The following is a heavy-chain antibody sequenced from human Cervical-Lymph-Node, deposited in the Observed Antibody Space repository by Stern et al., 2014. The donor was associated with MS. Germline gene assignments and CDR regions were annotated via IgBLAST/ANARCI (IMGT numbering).Heavy chain of an antibody. CDR2: ISWNSGSI. D-gene: IGHD5-18*01. J-gene: IGHJ4*02. Sequence: QLVESGGGLVQPGRSLRLSWATSGFTFDDYAMHWVRQAPGKGLEWVSGISWNSGSIGYADSVKGRFTISRDNAKNSLYLQMNSLRAEDTALYYCAKGRGYILDYWGQGTLVTVSS. CDR1: GFTFDDYA. V-gene: IGHV3-9*01. CDR3: AKGRGYILDY.